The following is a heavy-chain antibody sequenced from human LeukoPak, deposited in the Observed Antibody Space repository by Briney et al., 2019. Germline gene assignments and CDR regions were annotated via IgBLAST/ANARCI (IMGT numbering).Heavy chain of an antibody. CDR1: GSTFSSYE. V-gene: IGHV3-48*03. CDR3: AELGIAMIGGV. D-gene: IGHD3-10*02. Sequence: GGSLRLSCAASGSTFSSYEMNWVRQAPGKGLEWVSYISSSGSTIYYADSVKGRFTISRDNAKNSLYLQMNSLRAEDTAVYYCAELGIAMIGGVWGKGTTVTISS. CDR2: ISSSGSTI. J-gene: IGHJ6*04.